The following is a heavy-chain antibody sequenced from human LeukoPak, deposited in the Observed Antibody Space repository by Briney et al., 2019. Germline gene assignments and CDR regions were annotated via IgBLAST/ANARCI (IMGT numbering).Heavy chain of an antibody. J-gene: IGHJ4*02. V-gene: IGHV4-59*01. D-gene: IGHD4-17*01. CDR3: ARGSDFGDC. CDR1: GGSISTYY. Sequence: PSETLSLTCTVSGGSISTYYWSWIRQPPGKGLEWIGYIYISGTTNYNPSLKSRVTMSVDTSKNQLYMKLSSVTAADTAVYYCARGSDFGDCWGQGTLVTVSS. CDR2: IYISGTT.